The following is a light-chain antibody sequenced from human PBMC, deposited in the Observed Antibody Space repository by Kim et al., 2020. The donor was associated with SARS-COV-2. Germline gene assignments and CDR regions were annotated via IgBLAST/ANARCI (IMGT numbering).Light chain of an antibody. V-gene: IGKV1-39*01. CDR1: RSIRNY. CDR2: ATS. J-gene: IGKJ2*02. Sequence: ASVGDRVTITCRASRSIRNYLNWYQQKPGKAPKFLISATSTLQSGVPSRFSGSGSGTDFTLTISSLQPEDFATYYCQQSYGNPRTFGQGTKLEI. CDR3: QQSYGNPRT.